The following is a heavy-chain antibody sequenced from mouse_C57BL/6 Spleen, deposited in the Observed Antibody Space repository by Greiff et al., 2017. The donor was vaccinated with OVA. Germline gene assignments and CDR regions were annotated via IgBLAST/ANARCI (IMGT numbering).Heavy chain of an antibody. J-gene: IGHJ4*01. CDR1: GFSFNTYA. CDR2: IRSKSNNYAT. V-gene: IGHV10-1*01. Sequence: DVHLVESGGGLVQPKGSLKLSCAASGFSFNTYAMNWVRQAPGKGLEWVARIRSKSNNYATYYADSVKDRFTISRDDSESMLYLQMNNLKTEDTAMYYCVRQYSNYGVDYWGQGTSVTVSS. D-gene: IGHD2-5*01. CDR3: VRQYSNYGVDY.